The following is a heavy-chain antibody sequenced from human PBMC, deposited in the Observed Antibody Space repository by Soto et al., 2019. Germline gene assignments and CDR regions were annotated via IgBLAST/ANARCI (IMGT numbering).Heavy chain of an antibody. J-gene: IGHJ4*02. Sequence: SETLSLTCTVSGGSMIAYYWNWMRQPPGKGLQWIGYTYYSGSTTYNPSLKSRVTISVDSSKNQFSLKLDSVTPADTAVYYCARVRGTAGKRYFDYWGPGTLVTVS. CDR1: GGSMIAYY. CDR2: TYYSGST. V-gene: IGHV4-59*01. D-gene: IGHD6-13*01. CDR3: ARVRGTAGKRYFDY.